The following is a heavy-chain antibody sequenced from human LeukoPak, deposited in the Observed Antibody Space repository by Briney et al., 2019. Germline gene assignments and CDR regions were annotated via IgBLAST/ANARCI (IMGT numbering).Heavy chain of an antibody. Sequence: PGGSLRLSCAASGFTFSSYGMHWVRQAPGKGLEWVALIRYDGSNKYYADSVKGRFTISRDNSKNTLYLQMNSLRAEDTAVYYCAKELPTVIYAFDIWGQGTMITVSS. CDR1: GFTFSSYG. CDR2: IRYDGSNK. D-gene: IGHD4-17*01. V-gene: IGHV3-30*02. J-gene: IGHJ3*02. CDR3: AKELPTVIYAFDI.